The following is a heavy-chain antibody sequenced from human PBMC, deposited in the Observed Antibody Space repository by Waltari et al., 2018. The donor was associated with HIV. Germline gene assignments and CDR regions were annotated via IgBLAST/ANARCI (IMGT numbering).Heavy chain of an antibody. V-gene: IGHV3-66*01. CDR1: GFTVSSNY. CDR2: IYSGVRP. Sequence: EVQLVESGGGLVQPGGSLRLSCAASGFTVSSNYMSWVRQAPGRGLEWVSVIYSGVRPYYADSVKGRFTISRDNSKNTLYLQMNNLRAEDTAVYYCAREKVGYCSSTSCNNWFDPWGQGTLVTVSS. J-gene: IGHJ5*02. CDR3: AREKVGYCSSTSCNNWFDP. D-gene: IGHD2-2*01.